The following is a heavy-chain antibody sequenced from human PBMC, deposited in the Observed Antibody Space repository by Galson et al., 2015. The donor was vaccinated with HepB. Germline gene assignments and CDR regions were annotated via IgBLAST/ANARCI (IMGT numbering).Heavy chain of an antibody. Sequence: SVKVSCKVSGYTLTELSIHWVRQAPGKGLEWMGGSDLEDGETILAQKFKGRVTMTEDTSADTAYMELNSLTSEDTAIYFCATDVKIGVTAFDFNYYGMDVWGQGTTITVSS. D-gene: IGHD2-21*02. V-gene: IGHV1-24*01. CDR2: SDLEDGET. CDR3: ATDVKIGVTAFDFNYYGMDV. J-gene: IGHJ6*02. CDR1: GYTLTELS.